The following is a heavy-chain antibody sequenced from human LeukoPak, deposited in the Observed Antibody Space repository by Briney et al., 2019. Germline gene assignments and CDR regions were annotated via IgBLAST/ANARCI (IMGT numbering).Heavy chain of an antibody. CDR3: ARDPVTMVRGVIPLDY. Sequence: GASVKVSCKASGYTFTSYGISWVRQAPGQGLEWMGWISAYDGNTNYAQKLQGRVTMTTDTSTSTAYMELRSLRSDDAAVYYCARDPVTMVRGVIPLDYWDQGTLVTVSS. CDR1: GYTFTSYG. D-gene: IGHD3-10*01. V-gene: IGHV1-18*01. J-gene: IGHJ4*02. CDR2: ISAYDGNT.